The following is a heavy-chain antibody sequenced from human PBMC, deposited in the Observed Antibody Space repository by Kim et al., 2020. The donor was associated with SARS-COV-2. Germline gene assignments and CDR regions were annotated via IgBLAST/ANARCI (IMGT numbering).Heavy chain of an antibody. J-gene: IGHJ4*02. D-gene: IGHD3-22*01. CDR1: GYTFTSYV. CDR3: ARDRVMGYYYDSSGFDY. V-gene: IGHV1-18*01. Sequence: ASVKVSCKTSGYTFTSYVISWVRQAPGQGLEWLGWISAYNDNTNYAQKLQGRVTMTTDTSTSTAYMELRSLRSDDTAVYFCARDRVMGYYYDSSGFDYWGQGTLVTVSS. CDR2: ISAYNDNT.